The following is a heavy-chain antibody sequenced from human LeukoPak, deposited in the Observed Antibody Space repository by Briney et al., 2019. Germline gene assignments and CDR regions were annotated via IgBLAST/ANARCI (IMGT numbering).Heavy chain of an antibody. Sequence: SETLSLTCTVSGGSISSYSWSWIRQPAGKGLEWIGRMYTSGSTNYNPSLKRRVTMSVDTSKNQFSLSLSSVTAADTAVYYCARGREGNWFDPWGQGTLVTVSS. CDR3: ARGREGNWFDP. V-gene: IGHV4-4*07. CDR2: MYTSGST. CDR1: GGSISSYS. J-gene: IGHJ5*02.